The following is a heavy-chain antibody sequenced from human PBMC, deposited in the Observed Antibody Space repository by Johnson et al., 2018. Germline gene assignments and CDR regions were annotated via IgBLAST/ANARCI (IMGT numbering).Heavy chain of an antibody. D-gene: IGHD2-2*02. CDR1: GDSVSSNSAA. CDR2: TYYRSKWYN. J-gene: IGHJ6*02. Sequence: QVQLQQSGPGLVKPSQTLSLTCAISGDSVSSNSAAWNWIRQFPSRGLEWLGRTYYRSKWYNDYAVSVKSRITINPDTSKNQFSLQLNSVTPEDTAVYYCAKSTPYTQHYSYGMDVWGQGTTVTVSS. V-gene: IGHV6-1*01. CDR3: AKSTPYTQHYSYGMDV.